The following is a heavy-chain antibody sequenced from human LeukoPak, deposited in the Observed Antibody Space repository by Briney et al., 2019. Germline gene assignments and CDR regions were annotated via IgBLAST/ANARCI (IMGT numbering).Heavy chain of an antibody. D-gene: IGHD3-22*01. J-gene: IGHJ4*02. CDR2: ISGSGGST. V-gene: IGHV3-23*01. CDR3: AKPITMIVGCPSR. CDR1: GFTFSSYA. Sequence: GGSLRLSCAASGFTFSSYAMSWVRQAPGKGLEWVSAISGSGGSTFYADSVKGRFTISRDNSKNTLYLQMNSLRAEDTAVYYCAKPITMIVGCPSRWGQGTLVTVSS.